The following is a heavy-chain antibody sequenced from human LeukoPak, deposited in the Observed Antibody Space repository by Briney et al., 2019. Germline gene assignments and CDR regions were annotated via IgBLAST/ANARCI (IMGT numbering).Heavy chain of an antibody. J-gene: IGHJ4*02. CDR1: GGSFSGYY. V-gene: IGHV4-34*01. CDR3: ASPRVGATH. Sequence: PSETLSLTCAVYGGSFSGYYWSWIRDPPGKGLEWIGEINHSGSTNSNPSLKSRVTVSVDTSKNLFSLKLSSVTAADTAVYYCASPRVGATHWGQGTLVTVSS. D-gene: IGHD1-26*01. CDR2: INHSGST.